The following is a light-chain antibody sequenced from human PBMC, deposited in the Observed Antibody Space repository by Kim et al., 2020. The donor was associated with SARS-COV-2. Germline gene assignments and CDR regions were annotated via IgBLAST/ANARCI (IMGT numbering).Light chain of an antibody. CDR1: QSSSSH. Sequence: ASGGDRVTITCRTTQSSSSHLNWYQQQPGRAPTLLISAASTLQGGVPSRFSGSGSATDFTLTISSLQPEDFATYCCQQSYITPFTFGPGTKVDIK. J-gene: IGKJ3*01. CDR2: AAS. CDR3: QQSYITPFT. V-gene: IGKV1-39*01.